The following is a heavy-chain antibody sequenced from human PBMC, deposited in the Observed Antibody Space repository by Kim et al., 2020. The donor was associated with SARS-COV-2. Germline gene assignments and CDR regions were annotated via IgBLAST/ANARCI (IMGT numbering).Heavy chain of an antibody. CDR1: GYTFSRYY. V-gene: IGHV1-46*01. Sequence: ASVKVSCKASGYTFSRYYMEWVRQAPGQGLEWMGIINPGDGYTNYAQNFQGRVTLTRDTSTNTVYMELSSLRSEDTAVYYCARDSGYCGGDCYTLDSWGQGTLVTVSS. D-gene: IGHD2-21*02. CDR3: ARDSGYCGGDCYTLDS. J-gene: IGHJ4*02. CDR2: INPGDGYT.